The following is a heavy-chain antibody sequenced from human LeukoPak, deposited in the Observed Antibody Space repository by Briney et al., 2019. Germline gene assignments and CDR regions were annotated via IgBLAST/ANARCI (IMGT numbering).Heavy chain of an antibody. V-gene: IGHV4-38-2*01. CDR2: VFHSGST. J-gene: IGHJ4*02. Sequence: PSETLSLTCAVSGYSISSGRDWGWIRQPPGKGLEWIGSVFHSGSTYYNPSLKSRVTISVDTSKNHFSLNLRSVTAADTAVYYCARSLSTAGIDYWGQGTLVTVSS. CDR3: ARSLSTAGIDY. D-gene: IGHD2-2*01. CDR1: GYSISSGRD.